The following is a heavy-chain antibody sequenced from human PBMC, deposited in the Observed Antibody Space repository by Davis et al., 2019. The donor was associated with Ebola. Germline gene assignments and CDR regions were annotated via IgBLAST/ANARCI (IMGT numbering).Heavy chain of an antibody. D-gene: IGHD4-17*01. CDR2: ISWNGDNI. J-gene: IGHJ4*02. Sequence: PGGSLRLSCAASGFSLDDYAMHWVRQAPGKGLEWVAGISWNGDNIVYADSVKGRFTDSRDNAKNCLYLQMNSLRPEDTAFYYCAKDWSTTVSWGIYYWGQGTLVTVSS. CDR1: GFSLDDYA. V-gene: IGHV3-9*01. CDR3: AKDWSTTVSWGIYY.